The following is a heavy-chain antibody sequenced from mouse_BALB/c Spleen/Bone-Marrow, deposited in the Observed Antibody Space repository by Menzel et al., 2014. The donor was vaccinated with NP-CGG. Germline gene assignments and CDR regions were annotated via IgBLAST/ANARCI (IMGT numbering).Heavy chain of an antibody. CDR3: VRIGYEDAMDH. D-gene: IGHD2-14*01. CDR2: INPYNGGT. Sequence: VHVKQSGPELVKPGASMKISCKASDYSFTGYTMNWVKQSHGKNLEWIGLINPYNGGTKYNQKFKGKATLTVDKSSNTAYMELLSLTSEDSAVYYCVRIGYEDAMDHWGQGTSVTVSS. J-gene: IGHJ4*01. CDR1: DYSFTGYT. V-gene: IGHV1-18*01.